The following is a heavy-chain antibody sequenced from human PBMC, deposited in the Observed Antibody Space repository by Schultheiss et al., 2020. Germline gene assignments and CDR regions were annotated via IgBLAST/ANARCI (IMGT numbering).Heavy chain of an antibody. CDR3: AKAHNALINWFDP. Sequence: SLKISCAASGFTFSSYGMHWVRQAPGKGLEWVAVISYDGSNKYYADSVKGRFTISRDNSKNTLYLQMNSLRAEDTAVYYCAKAHNALINWFDPWGQGTLVTVSS. D-gene: IGHD2-2*01. CDR1: GFTFSSYG. V-gene: IGHV3-30*18. J-gene: IGHJ5*02. CDR2: ISYDGSNK.